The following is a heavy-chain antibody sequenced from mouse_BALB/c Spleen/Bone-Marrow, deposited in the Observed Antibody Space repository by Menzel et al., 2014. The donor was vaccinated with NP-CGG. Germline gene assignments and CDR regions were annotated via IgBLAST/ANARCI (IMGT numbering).Heavy chain of an antibody. CDR3: AREKGKDAMDY. D-gene: IGHD2-1*01. CDR1: GYAFTNYL. J-gene: IGHJ4*01. Sequence: QVQLQQSGAELVRPGTSVKVSCKASGYAFTNYLIEWVKQRPGQGLEWIGVINPGSGGTNYNEKFKGKATLTADKSSSTAYMQLSSLTSDDSAVYCCAREKGKDAMDYWGQGTSVTGSS. V-gene: IGHV1-54*01. CDR2: INPGSGGT.